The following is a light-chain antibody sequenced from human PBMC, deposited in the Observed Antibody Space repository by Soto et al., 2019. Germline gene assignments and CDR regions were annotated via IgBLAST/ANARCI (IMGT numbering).Light chain of an antibody. CDR1: SSDVGGYNY. CDR3: SSYAGSNKV. J-gene: IGLJ3*02. CDR2: EVN. Sequence: QSALTQPPSASGSPGQSVALSCTGTSSDVGGYNYVSWYQHHPGKAHKLMIYEVNKRPSGVPDRFSGSKSGNTASLTVSGIQAEDEGDYYCSSYAGSNKVFGGGTTLTVL. V-gene: IGLV2-8*01.